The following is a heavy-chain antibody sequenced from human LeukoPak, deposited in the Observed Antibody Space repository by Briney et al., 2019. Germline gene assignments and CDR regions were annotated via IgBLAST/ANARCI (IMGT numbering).Heavy chain of an antibody. CDR3: ARDPREFDRPHFFDL. D-gene: IGHD3-9*01. CDR1: GYTFDVYG. Sequence: GASVKVSCKASGYTFDVYGISWLRQAPGQNLDWMGWISGRNGNTHFARSFQGRVALTTDASTSTVFMEMRSLRSDDTAVYYCARDPREFDRPHFFDLWGQGTLVTVSS. V-gene: IGHV1-18*01. J-gene: IGHJ4*02. CDR2: ISGRNGNT.